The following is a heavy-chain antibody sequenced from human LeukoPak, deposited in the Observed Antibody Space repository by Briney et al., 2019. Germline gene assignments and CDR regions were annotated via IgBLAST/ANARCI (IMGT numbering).Heavy chain of an antibody. D-gene: IGHD2-2*01. CDR2: ISSSGST. Sequence: SETLSLTCAVYGGSFSGHYWSWIRQSPGKGLEWIGEISSSGSTNYNPSLKSRVSISVDTSKSQFSLRLSSVTAADTAVYYCARLATVLIPGDLDYDYMDVWGRGTTVTVSS. CDR3: ARLATVLIPGDLDYDYMDV. CDR1: GGSFSGHY. J-gene: IGHJ6*03. V-gene: IGHV4-34*01.